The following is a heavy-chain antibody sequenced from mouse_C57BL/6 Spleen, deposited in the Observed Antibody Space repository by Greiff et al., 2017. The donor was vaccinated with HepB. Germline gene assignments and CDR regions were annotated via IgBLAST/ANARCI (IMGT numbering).Heavy chain of an antibody. Sequence: VQLQESGAELVRPGASVTLSCKASGYTFTDYEMHWVKQTPVHGLEWIGAIDPETGGTAYNQKFKGKAILTADKSSSTAYMELRSLTSEDSAVYYCTRADHLNTFITTVVDFDYWGQGTTLTVSS. V-gene: IGHV1-15*01. CDR1: GYTFTDYE. D-gene: IGHD1-1*01. CDR3: TRADHLNTFITTVVDFDY. J-gene: IGHJ2*01. CDR2: IDPETGGT.